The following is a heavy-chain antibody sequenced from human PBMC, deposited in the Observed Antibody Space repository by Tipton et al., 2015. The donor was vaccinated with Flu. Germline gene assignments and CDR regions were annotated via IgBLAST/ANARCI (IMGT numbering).Heavy chain of an antibody. CDR3: ARHERGVSTFP. CDR2: ISTSGST. Sequence: LRLSCTVFGGSISSGSYFWGWIRQPAGEGLEWIGHISTSGSTNYNPSLKSRLTLSVDTSKNQFSLRLTSVTATDTALYYCARHERGVSTFPWGQGTLVTVSS. D-gene: IGHD5/OR15-5a*01. CDR1: GGSISSGSYF. V-gene: IGHV4-61*09. J-gene: IGHJ5*02.